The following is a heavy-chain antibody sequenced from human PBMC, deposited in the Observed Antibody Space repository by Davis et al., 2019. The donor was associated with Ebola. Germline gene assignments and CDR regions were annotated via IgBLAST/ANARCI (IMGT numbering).Heavy chain of an antibody. CDR3: ARHRYSYGYGYYYYYYGMDV. Sequence: MPSETLSLTCAVSGGSISSGGYSWSWIRQPPGKGLEWIGYIYHSGSIYYNPSLKSRVTISVDRSKNQFSLKLSSVTAADTAVYYCARHRYSYGYGYYYYYYGMDVWGQGTTVTVSS. CDR1: GGSISSGGYS. V-gene: IGHV4-30-2*01. D-gene: IGHD5-18*01. J-gene: IGHJ6*02. CDR2: IYHSGSI.